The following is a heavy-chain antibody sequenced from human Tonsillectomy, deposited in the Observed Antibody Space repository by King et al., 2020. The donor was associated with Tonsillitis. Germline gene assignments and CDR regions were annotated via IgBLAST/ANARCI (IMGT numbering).Heavy chain of an antibody. CDR2: IYVSGST. Sequence: HVQLQESGPGLVKSSETLSLTCTVSGGSISSYSWSWIRQPAGKELEWIGRIYVSGSTNYNPSLKSRVTMSVDTSKNQFSLKLSSVTAADTAVYYCARDLGLEGEWELLGGTVWFDPWGQGTLVTVSS. CDR3: ARDLGLEGEWELLGGTVWFDP. D-gene: IGHD1-26*01. J-gene: IGHJ5*02. CDR1: GGSISSYS. V-gene: IGHV4-4*07.